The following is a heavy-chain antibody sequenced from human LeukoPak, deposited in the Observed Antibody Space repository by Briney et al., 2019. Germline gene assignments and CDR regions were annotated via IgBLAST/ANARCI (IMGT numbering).Heavy chain of an antibody. V-gene: IGHV3-66*02. J-gene: IGHJ4*02. Sequence: GGSLRLSCAASGFTVSSNYMSWVRQAPGKGLEWVSVIYSGGSTYYADSVKGRFTISRDNSKNTLYLQMNSLRAEDTAVYYCARDLGGQQQLVFDHWGQGTLVTVSS. D-gene: IGHD6-13*01. CDR3: ARDLGGQQQLVFDH. CDR2: IYSGGST. CDR1: GFTVSSNY.